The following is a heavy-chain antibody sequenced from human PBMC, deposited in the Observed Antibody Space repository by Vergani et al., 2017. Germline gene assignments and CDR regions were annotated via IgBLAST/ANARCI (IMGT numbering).Heavy chain of an antibody. CDR2: IRNKANDYTT. CDR1: GFIFSDHY. CDR3: ARGYCTNSICRGKVDS. Sequence: VQLVESGGGLVQPGGSLRLSCAASGFIFSDHYMDWVRQAPGKGLEWVGRIRNKANDYTTQYAASVKGRFTISRDDSKSYLYLQMNSLRAEDTAVYYCARGYCTNSICRGKVDSWGQGTLVTVSS. J-gene: IGHJ4*02. V-gene: IGHV3-72*01. D-gene: IGHD2-8*01.